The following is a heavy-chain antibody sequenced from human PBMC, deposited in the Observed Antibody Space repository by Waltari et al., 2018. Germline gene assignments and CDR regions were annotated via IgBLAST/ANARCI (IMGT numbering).Heavy chain of an antibody. Sequence: QLQLQESGPGLVKPSETLSLTCTVSGCSISSSSYYWGWIRQPPGKGLEWIGSIYYSGSTYYNPSLKSRVTISVDTSKNQFSLKLSSVTAADTAVYYCARDEFFGGRFVYWGQGTLVTVSS. CDR3: ARDEFFGGRFVY. D-gene: IGHD3-10*01. J-gene: IGHJ4*02. CDR2: IYYSGST. CDR1: GCSISSSSYY. V-gene: IGHV4-39*07.